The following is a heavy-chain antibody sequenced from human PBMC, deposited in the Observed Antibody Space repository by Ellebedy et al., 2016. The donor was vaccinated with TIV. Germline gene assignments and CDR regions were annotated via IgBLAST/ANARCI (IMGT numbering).Heavy chain of an antibody. J-gene: IGHJ4*02. CDR1: GYTFTSYH. V-gene: IGHV1-46*01. CDR2: INCVDGGT. CDR3: AREYHGGDFDY. Sequence: AASVKVSCKASGYTFTSYHLHWVRQSPGQGLEWMGMINCVDGGTKLAQSFQGRVTMTGDTSTSTVYMGLSSLRPEDKAVYYCAREYHGGDFDYWGQGTLVTVSS. D-gene: IGHD4-23*01.